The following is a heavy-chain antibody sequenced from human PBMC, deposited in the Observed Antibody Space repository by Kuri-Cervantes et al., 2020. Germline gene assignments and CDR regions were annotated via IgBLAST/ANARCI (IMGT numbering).Heavy chain of an antibody. CDR2: INAGNGNT. D-gene: IGHD3-3*01. Sequence: ASVKVSCKASGYTFTSYCMHWVRQAPGQRLEWMGWINAGNGNTKYSQKFQGRVTITRDTSASTAYMELSRLRSDDTAVYYCARDPAPLQFLEWGQGTLVTVSS. J-gene: IGHJ4*02. V-gene: IGHV1-3*01. CDR3: ARDPAPLQFLE. CDR1: GYTFTSYC.